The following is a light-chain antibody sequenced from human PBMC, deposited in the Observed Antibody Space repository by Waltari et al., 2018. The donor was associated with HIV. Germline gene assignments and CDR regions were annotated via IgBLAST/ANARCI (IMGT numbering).Light chain of an antibody. V-gene: IGLV1-47*01. CDR1: SSNIGGNY. Sequence: QSVLTQPPSASGTPGQRVTISCSGSSSNIGGNYVYWYQQLPGTAPKLLLYRNNRRPSGVPVRCSGSKSGTSASMAISGLRSEDEADYYCASWDDSLSGYVVFGGGTKLTVL. J-gene: IGLJ2*01. CDR2: RNN. CDR3: ASWDDSLSGYVV.